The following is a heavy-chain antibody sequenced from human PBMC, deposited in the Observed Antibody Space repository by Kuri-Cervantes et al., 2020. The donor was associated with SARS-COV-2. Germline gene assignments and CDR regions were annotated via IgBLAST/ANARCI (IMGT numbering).Heavy chain of an antibody. Sequence: GGSLTLSCAASGFTFSSYSMNWVRQAPGKGLEWVSSISSSSSDIYYADSVKGRFTISRDNAKNSLYLQMNSLRAEDTAVYYCAVDFWSGYSLRIGGAPGYGMDVWGQGTTVTVSS. D-gene: IGHD3-3*01. CDR1: GFTFSSYS. V-gene: IGHV3-21*01. CDR2: ISSSSSDI. J-gene: IGHJ6*02. CDR3: AVDFWSGYSLRIGGAPGYGMDV.